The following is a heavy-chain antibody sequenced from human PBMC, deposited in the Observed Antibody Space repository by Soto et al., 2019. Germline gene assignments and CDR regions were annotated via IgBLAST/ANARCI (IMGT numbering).Heavy chain of an antibody. J-gene: IGHJ4*02. CDR2: IYYSGST. D-gene: IGHD6-6*01. CDR1: GGSISSSSYY. CDR3: ARHATLSIAARNDY. Sequence: QLQLQESGPGLVKPSATLSLTCTVSGGSISSSSYYWCWIRQPPGKGLEWIGSIYYSGSTYYNPSLKSRVTISVDTSKNQFSLKQSSVTAADTAVYYCARHATLSIAARNDYWGQGTLVTVSS. V-gene: IGHV4-39*01.